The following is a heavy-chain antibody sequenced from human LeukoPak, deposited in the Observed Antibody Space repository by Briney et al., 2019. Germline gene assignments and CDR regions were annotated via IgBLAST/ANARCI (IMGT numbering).Heavy chain of an antibody. CDR2: ISWNSGSI. D-gene: IGHD3-9*01. V-gene: IGHV3-9*01. Sequence: PGGSLRLSCAASGFTFDDYAMHWVRQAPGKGLEWVSGISWNSGSIGYADSVKGRFTISRDNAKKTLYLEMNSLRVEDTAVYYCAREYYGILTGYYLDVWGKGTTVTVSS. CDR3: AREYYGILTGYYLDV. J-gene: IGHJ6*03. CDR1: GFTFDDYA.